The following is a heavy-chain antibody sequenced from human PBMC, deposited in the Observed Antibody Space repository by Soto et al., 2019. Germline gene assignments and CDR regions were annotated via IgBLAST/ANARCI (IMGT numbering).Heavy chain of an antibody. CDR1: GGSFSCYY. CDR3: ARAAYVLRYFDWLDY. J-gene: IGHJ4*02. Sequence: PSETLSLTCAVYGGSFSCYYWSWIRQPPGKGLEWIGEINHSGSTNYNPSLKSRVTISVDTSKNQFSLKLSSVTAADTAVYYCARAAYVLRYFDWLDYWGQGTLVTVSS. D-gene: IGHD3-9*01. CDR2: INHSGST. V-gene: IGHV4-34*01.